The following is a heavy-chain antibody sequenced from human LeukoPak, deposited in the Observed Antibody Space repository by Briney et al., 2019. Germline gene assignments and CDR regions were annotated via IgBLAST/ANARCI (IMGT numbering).Heavy chain of an antibody. CDR2: INPNSGGT. CDR3: ARDFDYYDSSGYYCTYFDY. CDR1: GYTFTGYY. V-gene: IGHV1-2*02. Sequence: ASVKVSCKASGYTFTGYYMHWVRQAPGQGLEWMGWINPNSGGTNYAQKFQGRVTMTRHTSISTAYKELSRLRSDDTAVYYCARDFDYYDSSGYYCTYFDYWGQGTLVTVSS. J-gene: IGHJ4*02. D-gene: IGHD3-22*01.